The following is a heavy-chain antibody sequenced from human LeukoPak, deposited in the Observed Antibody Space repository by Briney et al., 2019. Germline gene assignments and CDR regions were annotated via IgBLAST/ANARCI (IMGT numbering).Heavy chain of an antibody. CDR2: ISGSGGST. CDR1: GFTFRSYG. D-gene: IGHD3-10*01. V-gene: IGHV3-23*01. CDR3: AKGPFNYNYGSNWFDP. Sequence: GGTLRLSCAASGFTFRSYGMSWVRQAPGKGLEWVSAISGSGGSTYYADSVKGRFTISRDNAKNTLYLQMNSLRAEDTAVYYCAKGPFNYNYGSNWFDPWGQGTLVTVSS. J-gene: IGHJ5*02.